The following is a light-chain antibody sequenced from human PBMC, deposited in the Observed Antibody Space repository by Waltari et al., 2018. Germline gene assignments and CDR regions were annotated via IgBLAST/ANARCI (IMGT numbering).Light chain of an antibody. J-gene: IGKJ2*01. Sequence: EIVMTHSPATLSLSPGERATVSVRARQRVSSNLAGYRQEPGQTPRLLTYGASSRATGIPGRFSGSGSGTEFTLTISSLQSEDFAVYFCQQFYSTPYTFGQGTKLEI. V-gene: IGKV3-15*01. CDR1: QRVSSN. CDR3: QQFYSTPYT. CDR2: GAS.